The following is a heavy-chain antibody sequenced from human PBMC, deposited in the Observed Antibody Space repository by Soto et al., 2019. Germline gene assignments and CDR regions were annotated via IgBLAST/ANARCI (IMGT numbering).Heavy chain of an antibody. V-gene: IGHV1-18*01. CDR1: GYTFSSNG. Sequence: GASVKVSCKASGYTFSSNGISWVRQAPGQGLEWMGWISAYSGNTIYAQKFQGRVTITTDESTSTAYMELSSLRSDDTAVYYCARGVFCGGDCYYYYYYYGMDVWGQGTTVTVSS. CDR3: ARGVFCGGDCYYYYYYYGMDV. J-gene: IGHJ6*02. D-gene: IGHD2-21*02. CDR2: ISAYSGNT.